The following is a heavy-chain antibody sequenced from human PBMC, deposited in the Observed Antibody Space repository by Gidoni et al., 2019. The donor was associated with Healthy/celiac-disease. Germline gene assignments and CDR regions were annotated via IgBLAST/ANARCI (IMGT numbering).Heavy chain of an antibody. D-gene: IGHD3-3*01. CDR2: IYYSGST. V-gene: IGHV4-39*01. CDR1: GGSISSSSYY. CDR3: ANQLYYDIWSGYSSWFDP. Sequence: QLQLQESGPGLVKPSETLSLTCTVSGGSISSSSYYWGWIRQPPGKGLEWIGSIYYSGSTYYNPSLKSRVTISVDTSKNQFSLKLSSVTAADTAVYYCANQLYYDIWSGYSSWFDPWGQGTLVTVSS. J-gene: IGHJ5*02.